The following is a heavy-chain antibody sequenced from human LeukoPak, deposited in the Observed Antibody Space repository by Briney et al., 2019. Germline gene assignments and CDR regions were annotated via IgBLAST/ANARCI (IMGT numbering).Heavy chain of an antibody. CDR3: ARAAGNGGFDP. D-gene: IGHD1-1*01. CDR2: IYYSGST. V-gene: IGHV4-59*01. Sequence: SETLSLTCTVSGGSISSYYWSWIRQPPGKGLEWIGYIYYSGSTNYNPSLKSRVTISVDTSKNQFSLKLSSVTAADTAVYYCARAAGNGGFDPWGQGTLVTVSS. CDR1: GGSISSYY. J-gene: IGHJ5*02.